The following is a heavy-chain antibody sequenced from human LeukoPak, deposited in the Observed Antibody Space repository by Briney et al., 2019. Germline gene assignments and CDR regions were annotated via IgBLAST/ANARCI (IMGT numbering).Heavy chain of an antibody. CDR3: ASLYGDPSDY. V-gene: IGHV3-74*01. D-gene: IGHD4-17*01. CDR1: GLTFSSHW. J-gene: IGHJ4*02. Sequence: QAGGSLRLSCAASGLTFSSHWMHWVRQAPGKGLVWVSRITNDGSSTTYADSVKGRFTISRDNSKNTLYLQMNSLRAEDTAVYYCASLYGDPSDYWGQGTLVTVSS. CDR2: ITNDGSST.